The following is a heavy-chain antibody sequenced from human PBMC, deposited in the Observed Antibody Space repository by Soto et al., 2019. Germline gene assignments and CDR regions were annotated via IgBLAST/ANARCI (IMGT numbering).Heavy chain of an antibody. CDR2: ISVGGGSA. D-gene: IGHD3-10*01. CDR1: GFTFSDYV. Sequence: LRLSCVASGFTFSDYVMTWVRQAPEKGLEWVSTISVGGGSAYYADSVKGRFAISRDNSKNTLYLQLNSLRAEDTAVYYCARDRGIGSKNNWFDPWGQGTLVTVSS. CDR3: ARDRGIGSKNNWFDP. J-gene: IGHJ5*02. V-gene: IGHV3-23*01.